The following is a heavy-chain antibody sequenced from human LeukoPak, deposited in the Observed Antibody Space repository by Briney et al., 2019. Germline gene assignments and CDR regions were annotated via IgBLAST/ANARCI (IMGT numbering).Heavy chain of an antibody. CDR1: GCMFSGYC. V-gene: IGHV3-7*01. CDR3: GRWGISAALDR. CDR2: IRQDGIDK. J-gene: IGHJ5*02. D-gene: IGHD2-15*01. Sequence: PGGSLRLSCAASGCMFSGYCMGWVRQAPGKGLEWVANIRQDGIDKYYVDSVRGRFTISRDNAQSSLSLQMNSLRVEDSAVYYCGRWGISAALDRWGQGTLVTVSS.